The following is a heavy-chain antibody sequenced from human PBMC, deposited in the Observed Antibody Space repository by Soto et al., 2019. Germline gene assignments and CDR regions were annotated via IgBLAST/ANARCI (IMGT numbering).Heavy chain of an antibody. Sequence: SETLSLTCTVSGGSVSSGSYYWSWIRQPPGKGLEWIGYIYCSGSTNYNPSLKSRVTISVDTSKNQFSLKLSSVTAADTAVYYCARTWVPATGYSGYNFDYWGQGTLVTVSS. CDR1: GGSVSSGSYY. D-gene: IGHD5-12*01. V-gene: IGHV4-61*01. CDR2: IYCSGST. J-gene: IGHJ4*02. CDR3: ARTWVPATGYSGYNFDY.